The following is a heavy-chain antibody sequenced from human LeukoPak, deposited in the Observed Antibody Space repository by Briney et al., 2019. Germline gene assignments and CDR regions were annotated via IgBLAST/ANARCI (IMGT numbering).Heavy chain of an antibody. Sequence: GGSLRLSCAASGFTFSSYAMSWVRQAPGKGLEWVSAISGSGGSTYYADSVKGRFTISRDNSKNTLYLQMNSLRAEDTAVYYCAKALDTVRGPPNWFDPWGQGTLVTVSS. D-gene: IGHD3-10*01. J-gene: IGHJ5*02. V-gene: IGHV3-23*01. CDR3: AKALDTVRGPPNWFDP. CDR2: ISGSGGST. CDR1: GFTFSSYA.